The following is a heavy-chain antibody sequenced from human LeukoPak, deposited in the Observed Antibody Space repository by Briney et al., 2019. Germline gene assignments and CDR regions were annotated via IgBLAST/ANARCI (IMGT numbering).Heavy chain of an antibody. Sequence: ASVKVSCKASGYTFTGYYMHWVRQAPAQGLEWMGWINPKSGGTNYAQKFQGRVTMTRDTSISTAYMEVSRLRSDDTAVYYCARQSPSSGWYDYWGQGTLVTVSS. V-gene: IGHV1-2*02. J-gene: IGHJ4*02. D-gene: IGHD6-19*01. CDR2: INPKSGGT. CDR3: ARQSPSSGWYDY. CDR1: GYTFTGYY.